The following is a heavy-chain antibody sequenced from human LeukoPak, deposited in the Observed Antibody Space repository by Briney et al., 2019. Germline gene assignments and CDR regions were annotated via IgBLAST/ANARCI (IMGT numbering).Heavy chain of an antibody. J-gene: IGHJ4*02. CDR2: IYYSGST. V-gene: IGHV4-39*01. CDR1: GGSISSSSYY. D-gene: IGHD2-15*01. CDR3: ARSYVVVVAATRLSVATPFDY. Sequence: SETLSLTCTVSGGSISSSSYYWGWIRQPPGKGLEWIGSIYYSGSTYYSPSLKSRVTISVDTSKNQFSLKLSSVTATDTAVYYCARSYVVVVAATRLSVATPFDYWGQGTLVTVSS.